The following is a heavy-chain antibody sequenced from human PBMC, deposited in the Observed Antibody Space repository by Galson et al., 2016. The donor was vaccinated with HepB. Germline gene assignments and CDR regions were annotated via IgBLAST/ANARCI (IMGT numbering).Heavy chain of an antibody. CDR2: INQDGSET. V-gene: IGHV3-7*03. J-gene: IGHJ6*02. D-gene: IGHD3-3*01. Sequence: SLRLSCAASGFTFSSYWMSWVRQAPGKGLEWVANINQDGSETHYVDSMKGRFTISRDNAKKSLYLQMNSLRVGDTAVYYCARAGGFLGWLPTPYYYGVDVWGRGTTVTVSS. CDR3: ARAGGFLGWLPTPYYYGVDV. CDR1: GFTFSSYW.